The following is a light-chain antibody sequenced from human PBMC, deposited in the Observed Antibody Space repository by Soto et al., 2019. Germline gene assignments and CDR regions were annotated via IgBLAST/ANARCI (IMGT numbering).Light chain of an antibody. Sequence: DIQMTQSPSSLSASVGDRVTITCRASQGISTYLAWYQQKPGKVPKLLIYAASTLQSGVPSRFSGSGSGTDVTLTISSRQPEDVATYYGQKDNSAPRTFGQGTKVEIK. CDR2: AAS. J-gene: IGKJ1*01. CDR1: QGISTY. V-gene: IGKV1-27*01. CDR3: QKDNSAPRT.